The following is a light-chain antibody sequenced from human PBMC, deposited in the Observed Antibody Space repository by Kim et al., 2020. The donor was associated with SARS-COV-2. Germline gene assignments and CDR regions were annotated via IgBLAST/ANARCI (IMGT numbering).Light chain of an antibody. CDR1: KLGDKD. CDR3: QAWDSRTVV. CDR2: QES. Sequence: GSPGQNASISGSGDKLGDKDACREQQKPGQSPVLVIYQESKRPSGIPERFSRHNAGNTATLTIGGTQAMDEADYYCQAWDSRTVVFGGGTQLTVL. J-gene: IGLJ2*01. V-gene: IGLV3-1*01.